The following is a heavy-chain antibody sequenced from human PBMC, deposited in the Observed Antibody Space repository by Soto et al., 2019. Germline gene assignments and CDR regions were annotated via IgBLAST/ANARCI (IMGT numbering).Heavy chain of an antibody. Sequence: SETLSLTCTVSGGSISSSSYSWGWIRQPPGKGPEWIGTFYYSGSTYYNPSLKSRVTISVDTSKNQFSLKLSSVTAADTAVYYCARHQSHSSSYVDPWGQGTLVTVSS. CDR1: GGSISSSSYS. CDR3: ARHQSHSSSYVDP. CDR2: FYYSGST. J-gene: IGHJ5*02. D-gene: IGHD6-13*01. V-gene: IGHV4-39*01.